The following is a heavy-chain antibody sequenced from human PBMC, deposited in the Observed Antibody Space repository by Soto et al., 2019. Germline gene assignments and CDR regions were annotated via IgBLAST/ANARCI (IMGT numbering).Heavy chain of an antibody. CDR1: GGSISSSSHY. D-gene: IGHD3-10*01. CDR2: IYYSGST. Sequence: QLQLQESGPGLVKPSETLSLTCSVSGGSISSSSHYWGWIRQPPGKGLEWIGSIYYSGSTYYNPSLKSRVTISVDTSKHQFSLKLNSVTAADTAVYYCATSGSGSYCYFVYWGQGTLVTVSS. V-gene: IGHV4-39*01. CDR3: ATSGSGSYCYFVY. J-gene: IGHJ4*02.